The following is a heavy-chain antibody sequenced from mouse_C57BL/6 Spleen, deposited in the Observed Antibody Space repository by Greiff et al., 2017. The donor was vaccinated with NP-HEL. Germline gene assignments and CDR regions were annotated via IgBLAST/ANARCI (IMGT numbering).Heavy chain of an antibody. CDR1: GYTFTEYS. Sequence: VKLVESGAELVKPGASVKLSCTASGYTFTEYSIHWVKQRSGQGLEWIGWFYPGSGSIKYKEKFKDKATLTADKSSSTVYMELSRLTSEDSAVYFCERHEAPFAMDYWGQGTSVTVSS. CDR3: ERHEAPFAMDY. V-gene: IGHV1-62-2*01. J-gene: IGHJ4*01. CDR2: FYPGSGSI.